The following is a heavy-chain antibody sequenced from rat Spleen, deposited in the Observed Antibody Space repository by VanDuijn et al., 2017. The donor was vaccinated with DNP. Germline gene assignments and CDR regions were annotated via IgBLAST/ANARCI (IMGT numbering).Heavy chain of an antibody. CDR1: GFTFSNSY. CDR3: ASHDYSY. D-gene: IGHD1-1*01. J-gene: IGHJ2*01. Sequence: EVQLVESGGDLVQPGRSLKISCAASGFTFSNSYMAWVRQAPTKGLEWVASISTIGGATYFRDSVKGRLTVSRHNGKSTLYLQMESLRSEDTATYYCASHDYSYWGQGVMVTVSS. V-gene: IGHV5-25*01. CDR2: ISTIGGAT.